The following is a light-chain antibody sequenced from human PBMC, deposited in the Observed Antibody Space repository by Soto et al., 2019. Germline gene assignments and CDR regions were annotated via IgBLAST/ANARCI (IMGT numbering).Light chain of an antibody. V-gene: IGKV3-20*01. CDR3: QQYGSSPWT. CDR1: QSVSSNY. Sequence: EIVLTQSPGTLSLSPGERATLSCRASQSVSSNYLAWYQQKPGQAPRLLIYGASSRATGIPDRFSGSGSGTDFTVIISRLEPEDFAVYYCQQYGSSPWTFGQGTKVEIK. J-gene: IGKJ1*01. CDR2: GAS.